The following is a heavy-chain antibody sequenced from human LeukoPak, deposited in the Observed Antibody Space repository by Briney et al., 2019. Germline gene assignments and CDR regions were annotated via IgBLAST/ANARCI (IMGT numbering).Heavy chain of an antibody. CDR2: INPNSGGT. CDR1: GYTFSGYY. Sequence: LGASVKVSCKTSGYTFSGYYMHWVRQAPGQGLEWMGWINPNSGGTNYAQKFQGRVTMTRDTSISTAYMELSRLRSDDTAVYYCARVSMVRGQQPLPTYWGQGTLVTVSS. J-gene: IGHJ4*02. V-gene: IGHV1-2*02. CDR3: ARVSMVRGQQPLPTY. D-gene: IGHD3-10*01.